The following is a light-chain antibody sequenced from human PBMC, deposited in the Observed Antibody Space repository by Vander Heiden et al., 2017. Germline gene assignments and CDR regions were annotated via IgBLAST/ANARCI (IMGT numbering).Light chain of an antibody. CDR1: SSNIGSNT. CDR3: AAWDDNLSGWV. Sequence: QSVHTQPPSASETHGQRVTIACSGRSSNIGSNTVSWYQQLPGTAPKLLIYSHNQRPSGVPDRLSGSKSGTSASLAISGLQPEDEADYYCAAWDDNLSGWVFGGGTKLTVL. V-gene: IGLV1-44*01. CDR2: SHN. J-gene: IGLJ3*02.